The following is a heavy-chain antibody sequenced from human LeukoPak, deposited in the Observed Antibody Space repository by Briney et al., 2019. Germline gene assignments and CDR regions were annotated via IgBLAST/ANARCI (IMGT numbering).Heavy chain of an antibody. V-gene: IGHV1-69*04. D-gene: IGHD4-23*01. CDR3: ARASYGGIDYYYYYGMDV. Sequence: ASVKVSCKASGGTFSSYAISWVRQAPGQGLEWMGRIIPILGIANYAQKFQGRVTITADQSTSTTYMELSSLRSEDTAVYYCARASYGGIDYYYYYGMDVWGQGTTVTVSS. J-gene: IGHJ6*02. CDR1: GGTFSSYA. CDR2: IIPILGIA.